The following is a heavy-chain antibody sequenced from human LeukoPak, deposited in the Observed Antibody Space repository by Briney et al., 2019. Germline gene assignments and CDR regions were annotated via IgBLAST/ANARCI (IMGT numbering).Heavy chain of an antibody. CDR1: GGSFSGYH. D-gene: IGHD4-23*01. J-gene: IGHJ3*02. CDR3: AGSYGGNAVGPFDI. CDR2: VSQSGGA. V-gene: IGHV4-34*01. Sequence: KPSGTLSLTCAVSGGSFSGYHCSWIRQTPGKGLEWIGEVSQSGGASYNPSLKSRVTISVETSKNHFSLKLTSATAADTAMYYCAGSYGGNAVGPFDIWGQGTMVTVSS.